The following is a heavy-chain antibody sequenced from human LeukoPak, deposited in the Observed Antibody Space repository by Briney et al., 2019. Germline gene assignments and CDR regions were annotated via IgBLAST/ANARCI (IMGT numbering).Heavy chain of an antibody. V-gene: IGHV3-30-3*01. D-gene: IGHD6-13*01. CDR3: ARVEQKPRAVCGMDV. CDR1: GFTFSSYA. Sequence: GGSLRLSCAASGFTFSSYAIHWVRQAPGKGLEWVAVISYDGSNKYYADSVKGRFTISRDNSKNTLYLQMNSLRAEDTAVYYCARVEQKPRAVCGMDVWGQGTTVTVSS. CDR2: ISYDGSNK. J-gene: IGHJ6*02.